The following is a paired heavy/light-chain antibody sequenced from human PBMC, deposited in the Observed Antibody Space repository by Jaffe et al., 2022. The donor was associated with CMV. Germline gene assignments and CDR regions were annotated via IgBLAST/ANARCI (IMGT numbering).Light chain of an antibody. CDR2: WAS. Sequence: DIVMTQSPDSLAVSLGERATINCKSSQSVLYSSNNKNYLAWYQQKPGQPPKLLIYWASTRESGVPDRFSGSGSGTDFTLTISSLQAEDVAVYYCQQYYSTPTFGQGTKVEIK. V-gene: IGKV4-1*01. J-gene: IGKJ1*01. CDR1: QSVLYSSNNKNY. CDR3: QQYYSTPT.
Heavy chain of an antibody. Sequence: QVQLQESGPGLVKPSGTLSLTCAVSGGSISSSNWWSWVRQPPGKGLEWIGEIYHSGSTNYNPSLKSRVTISVDKSKNQFSLKLSSVTAADTAVYYCAKTGSWRGYSYGYFDYWGQGTLVTVSS. CDR3: AKTGSWRGYSYGYFDY. V-gene: IGHV4-4*02. D-gene: IGHD5-18*01. CDR2: IYHSGST. J-gene: IGHJ4*02. CDR1: GGSISSSNW.